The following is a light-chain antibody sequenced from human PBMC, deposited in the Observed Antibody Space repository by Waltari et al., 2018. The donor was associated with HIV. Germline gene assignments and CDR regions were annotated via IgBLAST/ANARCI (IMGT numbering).Light chain of an antibody. CDR2: DDN. CDR1: SSNIENHY. CDR3: GTWDSRLSAYV. V-gene: IGLV1-51*01. J-gene: IGLJ1*01. Sequence: QSVLTQPPSVSAAPGQKVTISCSGSSSNIENHYVSWYHQVPGTAPKPLIFDDNRRPSGIPVRVTGSKSATSATLGSTGLQAGDEADYYCGTWDSRLSAYVFGTGTKVTVL.